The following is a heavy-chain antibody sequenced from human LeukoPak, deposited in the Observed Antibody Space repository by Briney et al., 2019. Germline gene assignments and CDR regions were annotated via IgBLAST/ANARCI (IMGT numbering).Heavy chain of an antibody. Sequence: PSQTLSLTCTVSGGSISSGDYYWSWIRQPPGKVLEWIGYIYYSGSTYYNPSLKSRVTISVDTSKNQFSLKLSSVTAADTAVYYCARDGVAAAGTLDYGGQGTLVTVSS. CDR2: IYYSGST. V-gene: IGHV4-30-4*08. D-gene: IGHD6-13*01. CDR3: ARDGVAAAGTLDY. J-gene: IGHJ4*02. CDR1: GGSISSGDYY.